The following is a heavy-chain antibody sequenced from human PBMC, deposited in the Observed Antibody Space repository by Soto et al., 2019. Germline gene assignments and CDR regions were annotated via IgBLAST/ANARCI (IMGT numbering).Heavy chain of an antibody. V-gene: IGHV1-18*01. J-gene: IGHJ5*02. CDR2: ISLYSDGT. Sequence: DSVKVSFKTSGYTFSNYGITWVRQAPGQPLEWLGWISLYSDGTNYAQKFQGRVSMTTDTSTTTAYMELRSLRSDDTAVYYCARVVPGAEAWFGPWGQGTLVTVSS. D-gene: IGHD2-2*01. CDR3: ARVVPGAEAWFGP. CDR1: GYTFSNYG.